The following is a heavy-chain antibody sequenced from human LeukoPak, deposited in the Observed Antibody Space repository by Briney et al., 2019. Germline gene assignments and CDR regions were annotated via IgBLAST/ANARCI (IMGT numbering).Heavy chain of an antibody. V-gene: IGHV5-51*01. CDR1: GYSFTSYW. CDR3: ARLPPPSFTIFGVVQSPFYYYGMDV. CDR2: IYPGDSDT. D-gene: IGHD3-3*01. J-gene: IGHJ6*02. Sequence: GESLKISCKGSGYSFTSYWIGWVRQMPGKGLEWMGIIYPGDSDTSNSPSFKGQGTISADKSISTAYLQWSSLKASDTAMYYCARLPPPSFTIFGVVQSPFYYYGMDVWGQGTTVTVSS.